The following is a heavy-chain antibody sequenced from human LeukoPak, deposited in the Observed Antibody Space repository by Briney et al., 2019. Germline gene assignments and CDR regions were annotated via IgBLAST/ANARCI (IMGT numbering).Heavy chain of an antibody. Sequence: SENLSLTCTVSGGSISSYYWGWLRQPPGKGLEWIGSIYYSGSTYYNPSLKSRVTISVDSSKNQFSLKLSSVTAADTSVYYCARHGRYYDFWCGLYWFDPWGQGTLVTVSS. D-gene: IGHD3-3*01. CDR3: ARHGRYYDFWCGLYWFDP. V-gene: IGHV4-39*01. CDR2: IYYSGST. J-gene: IGHJ5*02. CDR1: GGSISSYY.